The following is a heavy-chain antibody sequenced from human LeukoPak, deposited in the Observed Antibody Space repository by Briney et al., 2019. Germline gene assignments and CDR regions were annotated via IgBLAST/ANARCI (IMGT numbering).Heavy chain of an antibody. V-gene: IGHV4-34*01. D-gene: IGHD3-3*01. CDR2: INHSGST. CDR1: GGPFSGYY. Sequence: SETLSLTCAVYGGPFSGYYWSWIRQPPGKGLEWIGEINHSGSTNYNPSLKSRVTISVDTSKNQFSLKLSSVTAADTAVYYCARRGYDFWSGYYPFDYWGQGTLVTVSS. CDR3: ARRGYDFWSGYYPFDY. J-gene: IGHJ4*02.